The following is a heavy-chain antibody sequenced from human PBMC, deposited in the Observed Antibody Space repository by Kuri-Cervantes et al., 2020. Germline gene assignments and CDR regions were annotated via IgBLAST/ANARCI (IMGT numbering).Heavy chain of an antibody. D-gene: IGHD3-10*01. CDR1: GGSISSYY. V-gene: IGHV4-59*13. CDR2: IYYSGST. CDR3: ARAWFGEFGGYFDY. J-gene: IGHJ4*02. Sequence: SETLSLTCTVSGGSISSYYWSWIRQPPGKGLEWVGYIYYSGSTNYNPSLKSRVTIAIDTSENQFSLKLTSVTAADTAVYYCARAWFGEFGGYFDYWGQGTLVTVSS.